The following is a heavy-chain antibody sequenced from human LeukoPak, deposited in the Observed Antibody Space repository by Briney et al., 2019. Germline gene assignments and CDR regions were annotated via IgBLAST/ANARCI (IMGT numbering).Heavy chain of an antibody. Sequence: PSETLSLTCTVSGDSISSGGYYWSWIRQHPGKGPEWIGYIYYSGSTYYNPSLKSRVTMSVDTSKNQFSLKLSSVTAADTAVYYCARDTTGTTAGAFDIWGQGTMVTVSS. CDR3: ARDTTGTTAGAFDI. CDR2: IYYSGST. D-gene: IGHD1-1*01. V-gene: IGHV4-31*03. CDR1: GDSISSGGYY. J-gene: IGHJ3*02.